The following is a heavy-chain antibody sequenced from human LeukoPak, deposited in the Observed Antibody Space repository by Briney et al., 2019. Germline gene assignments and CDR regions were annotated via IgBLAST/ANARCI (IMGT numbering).Heavy chain of an antibody. CDR1: GFTFTSSA. J-gene: IGHJ4*02. CDR3: AADPYYDSSGYPLFDY. Sequence: SVKVSCKASGFTFTSSAMQWVRQARGQRLEWIGWIVVGSGNTNYEQKFQERVTITRDMSTSTAYMELSSLRSEDTAVYYCAADPYYDSSGYPLFDYWGQGTLVTVSS. V-gene: IGHV1-58*02. D-gene: IGHD3-22*01. CDR2: IVVGSGNT.